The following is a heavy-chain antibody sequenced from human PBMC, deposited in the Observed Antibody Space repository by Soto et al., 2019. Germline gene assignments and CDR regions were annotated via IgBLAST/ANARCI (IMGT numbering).Heavy chain of an antibody. V-gene: IGHV1-69*01. CDR2: IIPISDTT. J-gene: IGHJ6*04. CDR1: GGTFSSYA. D-gene: IGHD2-2*01. CDR3: ARSQGSSTSLEIYYYYSYGMDV. Sequence: QVQLVQSGAEVKKPGSSVKVSCKASGGTFSSYAISWVRQAPGQGLEWMGGIIPISDTTNYAQKFQGRGTITADESTSTAYMELSSMRYEVTAVYYCARSQGSSTSLEIYYYYSYGMDVWGKGNTVTGSS.